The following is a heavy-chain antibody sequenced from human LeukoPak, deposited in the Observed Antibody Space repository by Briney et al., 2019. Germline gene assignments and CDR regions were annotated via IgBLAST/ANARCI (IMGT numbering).Heavy chain of an antibody. CDR1: GFTFSSYS. J-gene: IGHJ5*02. D-gene: IGHD2-8*01. CDR2: ISYDGSNR. Sequence: GGSLRLSCAASGFTFSSYSMNWVRQAPGKGLEWVAVISYDGSNRYYADSVKGRFTISRDNSKNTLYLQMNSLRAEDTAVYYCAKDGSVYAATLLPFNWFDPWGQGTLVTVSS. V-gene: IGHV3-30*18. CDR3: AKDGSVYAATLLPFNWFDP.